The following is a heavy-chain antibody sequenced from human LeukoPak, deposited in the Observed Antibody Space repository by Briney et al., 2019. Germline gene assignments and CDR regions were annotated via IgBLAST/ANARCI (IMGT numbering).Heavy chain of an antibody. CDR2: LYSVGTI. CDR1: GFTVSGSY. V-gene: IGHV3-53*01. CDR3: ARLVVDSHAFDV. Sequence: PGGSLRLSCAASGFTVSGSYMSWIRQAPGQGLELVSILYSVGTIYYADSVKGRFTISRDNSKDTLYLQMNSLRVEDAAVYYCARLVVDSHAFDVWGQGTMVTVSS. D-gene: IGHD6-19*01. J-gene: IGHJ3*01.